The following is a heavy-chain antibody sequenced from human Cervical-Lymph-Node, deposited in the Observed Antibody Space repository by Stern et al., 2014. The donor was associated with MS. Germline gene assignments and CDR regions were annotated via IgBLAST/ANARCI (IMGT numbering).Heavy chain of an antibody. CDR1: GYTLTELS. Sequence: VQLVESGAEVKKPGASVKVSCKVSGYTLTELSMHWVRQAPGKGLEWMGGFDPEDGETIYAQQFQGRVTMTEDTSTDTAYMELSSLRSEDTAVYYCATGLPTFGGVIVTPPPFDYWGQGTLVTVSS. CDR3: ATGLPTFGGVIVTPPPFDY. V-gene: IGHV1-24*01. D-gene: IGHD3-16*02. J-gene: IGHJ4*02. CDR2: FDPEDGET.